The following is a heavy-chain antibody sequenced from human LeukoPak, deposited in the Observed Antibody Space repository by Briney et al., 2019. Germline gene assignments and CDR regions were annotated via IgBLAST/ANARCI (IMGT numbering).Heavy chain of an antibody. CDR3: ARQYTSGSIDY. CDR1: GYSFTSSW. D-gene: IGHD6-19*01. J-gene: IGHJ4*02. CDR2: IYPGDSDT. V-gene: IGHV5-51*01. Sequence: GESLKISCKGSGYSFTSSWIGWVRQMPGKGLEWVGIIYPGDSDTRYSPSFQGQVTISAAKSISTAYLQWSSLKASDTAMYYCARQYTSGSIDYWGQGTLVTVSS.